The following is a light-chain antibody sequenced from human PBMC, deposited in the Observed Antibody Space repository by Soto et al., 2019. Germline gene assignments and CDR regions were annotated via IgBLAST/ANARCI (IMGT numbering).Light chain of an antibody. J-gene: IGLJ1*01. CDR2: EVS. Sequence: QSALTQPASVSGSPGQSITISCTGTSSDVGGYNYVSWYQQHPGKAPKLMIYEVSSRPSGVSSRFSGSKSGNTASLTISGLQAEDEAEYYCSSYSSVSTYVFGTGTKLTVL. V-gene: IGLV2-14*01. CDR3: SSYSSVSTYV. CDR1: SSDVGGYNY.